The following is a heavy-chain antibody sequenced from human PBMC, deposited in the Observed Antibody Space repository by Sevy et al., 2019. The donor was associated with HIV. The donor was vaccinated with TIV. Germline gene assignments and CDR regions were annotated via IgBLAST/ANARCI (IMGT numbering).Heavy chain of an antibody. Sequence: SLRLSCVTSGFTFDDHGMHWVREIPGKCLEWVSGVSWNGRSLGYADTVKGRFIISRDNAKKSVSLQMNSLRTEDTALYYCARDAGTGGSYMGYYFGMDVWGQGITVTVSS. CDR1: GFTFDDHG. CDR3: ARDAGTGGSYMGYYFGMDV. CDR2: VSWNGRSL. J-gene: IGHJ6*02. V-gene: IGHV3-9*01. D-gene: IGHD3-10*01.